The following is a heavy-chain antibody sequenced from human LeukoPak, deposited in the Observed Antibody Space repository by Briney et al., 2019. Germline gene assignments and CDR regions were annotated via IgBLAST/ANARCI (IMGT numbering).Heavy chain of an antibody. CDR2: INYSGRT. CDR3: ARLDWSGFYFDF. CDR1: GGSISSYY. Sequence: PSETLSLTCTVSGGSISSYYWSWIRQPPGKGLEWIGYINYSGRTNYNPSLKSRVTISIDTSKNEFSLNLSSVTAADTAVFYCARLDWSGFYFDFWGQGTLVTVSS. D-gene: IGHD3-3*01. J-gene: IGHJ4*02. V-gene: IGHV4-59*08.